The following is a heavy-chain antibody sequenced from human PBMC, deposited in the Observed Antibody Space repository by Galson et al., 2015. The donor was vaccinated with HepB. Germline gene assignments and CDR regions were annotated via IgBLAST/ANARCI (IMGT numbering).Heavy chain of an antibody. CDR3: ASCGGDCQMDYCDY. V-gene: IGHV1-69*13. CDR1: GGTFSSYA. D-gene: IGHD2-21*02. J-gene: IGHJ4*02. Sequence: SVKVSCKASGGTFSSYAISWVRQAPGQGLEWMGGIIPIFGTANYAQKFQGRVTITADESTSTAYMELSSLRSEDTAVYYCASCGGDCQMDYCDYWGQGTLVTVSS. CDR2: IIPIFGTA.